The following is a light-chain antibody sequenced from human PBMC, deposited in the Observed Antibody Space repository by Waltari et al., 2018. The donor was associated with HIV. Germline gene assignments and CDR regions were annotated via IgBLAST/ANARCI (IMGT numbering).Light chain of an antibody. Sequence: QSLLTQPPSVSAAPGQKVTISCSGGTATLGRNYVSWYQHLPGTAPRLLIYEDDKVSSDIPNRFSGSKAGTSATLTITGLQTGDEGDYYCASWDRSLNGGVFGGGTKLTVL. CDR2: EDD. J-gene: IGLJ3*02. CDR1: TATLGRNY. CDR3: ASWDRSLNGGV. V-gene: IGLV1-51*02.